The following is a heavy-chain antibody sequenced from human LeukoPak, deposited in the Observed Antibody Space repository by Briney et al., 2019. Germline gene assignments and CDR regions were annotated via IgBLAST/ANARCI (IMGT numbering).Heavy chain of an antibody. J-gene: IGHJ4*02. CDR1: GGSISSYY. D-gene: IGHD5-18*01. CDR3: ARAPPDTAMVEYFDY. V-gene: IGHV4-4*07. CDR2: IYTSGST. Sequence: PSGTLSLTCTVSGGSISSYYWSWIRQPAGKGLEWIGRIYTSGSTNYNPSLKSRVTMSVDTSKNQFSLKLSSVTAADTAVYYCARAPPDTAMVEYFDYWGQGTLVTVSS.